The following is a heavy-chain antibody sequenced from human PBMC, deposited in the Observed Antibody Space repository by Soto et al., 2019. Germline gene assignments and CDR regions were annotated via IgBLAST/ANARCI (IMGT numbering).Heavy chain of an antibody. J-gene: IGHJ6*02. CDR2: IFSNDEK. CDR1: GFSLSNARMG. V-gene: IGHV2-26*01. D-gene: IGHD3-3*01. CDR3: ARTVHFLRFLVRHYYYGMDV. Sequence: QVTLKESGPVLVKPTETLTLTCTVSGFSLSNARMGVSWIRQPPGKALEWLAHIFSNDEKSYSTSLKSRLTISKDTSKSQVVLTMTNMDSVDTATYYCARTVHFLRFLVRHYYYGMDVWGQGTTVTVSS.